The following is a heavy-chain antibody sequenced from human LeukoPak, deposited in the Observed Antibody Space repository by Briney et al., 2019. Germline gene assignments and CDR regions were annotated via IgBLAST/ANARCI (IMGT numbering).Heavy chain of an antibody. CDR2: IHYSGRT. Sequence: SETLSLTCTVSGASISSYYWSWIRQPPGKGLEWITYIHYSGRTHYNPSLKSRVTISVDTSKNQFSLKLSSVTAADTAVYYCASQTALPYFDLLLGDGPGYFDYWGQGTLVTVSS. J-gene: IGHJ4*02. CDR1: GASISSYY. CDR3: ASQTALPYFDLLLGDGPGYFDY. V-gene: IGHV4-59*08. D-gene: IGHD3-9*01.